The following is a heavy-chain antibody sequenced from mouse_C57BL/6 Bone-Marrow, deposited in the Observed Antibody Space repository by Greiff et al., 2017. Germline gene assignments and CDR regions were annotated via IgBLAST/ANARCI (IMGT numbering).Heavy chain of an antibody. CDR2: IDPSDSYT. Sequence: QVQLQQPGAELVKPGASVKLSCKASGYTFTSYWMQWVKQRPGQGLEWIGEIDPSDSYTNYNQKFKGKATLTVDTSSSTAYMQLSSLTSEDSAVYYWARRVTTRDYYAMDYWGQGTSVTVSS. J-gene: IGHJ4*01. CDR3: ARRVTTRDYYAMDY. D-gene: IGHD2-2*01. CDR1: GYTFTSYW. V-gene: IGHV1-50*01.